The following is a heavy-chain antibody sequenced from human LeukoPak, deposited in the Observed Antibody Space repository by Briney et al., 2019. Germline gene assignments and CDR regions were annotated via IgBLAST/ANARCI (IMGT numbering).Heavy chain of an antibody. CDR1: GFTFSSYS. J-gene: IGHJ4*02. V-gene: IGHV3-21*01. CDR3: ARMIAVAGPYFFDY. Sequence: SGGSLRLSCAASGFTFSSYSISWCRQAPGKGLEGVSSFTSINSYIYYADSVKGRFTISRDNAKNSLYLHMNSLRAEDTAVYFCARMIAVAGPYFFDYWGQGTLSPSPQ. D-gene: IGHD6-19*01. CDR2: FTSINSYI.